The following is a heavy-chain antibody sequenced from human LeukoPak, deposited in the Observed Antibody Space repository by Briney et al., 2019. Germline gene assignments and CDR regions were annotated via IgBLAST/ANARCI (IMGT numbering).Heavy chain of an antibody. CDR1: GFTFSSYA. V-gene: IGHV3-30-3*01. CDR2: MSYDGSNK. Sequence: GGSLRLSCAASGFTFSSYAMHWVRRAPGKGLEWVAVMSYDGSNKYYADSVKGRFTISRDNSKNTLYLQMNSLRAEDTAVYYCARDHRILTGYPGNWFDPWGQGTLVTVSS. D-gene: IGHD3-9*01. CDR3: ARDHRILTGYPGNWFDP. J-gene: IGHJ5*02.